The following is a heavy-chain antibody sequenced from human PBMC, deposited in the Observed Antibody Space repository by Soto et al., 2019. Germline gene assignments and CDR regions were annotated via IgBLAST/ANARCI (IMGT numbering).Heavy chain of an antibody. V-gene: IGHV4-39*01. CDR3: ARKQSIVVVPAALEVWFDP. Sequence: PSETLSLTCTVSGGSISSSSYYWGWIRQPPGEGLEWIGSIYYSGSTYYNPSLKSRVTISVDTSKNQFSLKLSSVTAADTAVYYCARKQSIVVVPAALEVWFDPWGQGTLVTVSS. D-gene: IGHD2-2*01. J-gene: IGHJ5*02. CDR2: IYYSGST. CDR1: GGSISSSSYY.